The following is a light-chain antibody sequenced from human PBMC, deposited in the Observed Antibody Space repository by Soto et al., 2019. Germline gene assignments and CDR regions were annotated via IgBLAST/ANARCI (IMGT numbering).Light chain of an antibody. V-gene: IGKV4-1*01. Sequence: ILRAQSPDSLAVSLGERATINCKSSQNNKNYLAWYQQKTGQPPKLLIDWASTRASGVPDRFSGSGSGTDFTLTISSLQAEDVGIYYCQDYYSSWTFGQGTKVDIK. CDR1: QNNKNY. CDR3: QDYYSSWT. CDR2: WAS. J-gene: IGKJ1*01.